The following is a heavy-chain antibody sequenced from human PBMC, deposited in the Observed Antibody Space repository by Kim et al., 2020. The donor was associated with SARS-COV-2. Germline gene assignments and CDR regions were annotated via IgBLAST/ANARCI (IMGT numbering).Heavy chain of an antibody. V-gene: IGHV1-8*01. J-gene: IGHJ4*02. D-gene: IGHD4-17*01. CDR3: ARRNTVTTRTLDY. Sequence: AQRFQGSLTMTRHTSITTAYMELSSLRSEDTAVYYCARRNTVTTRTLDYWGQGTLVTVSS.